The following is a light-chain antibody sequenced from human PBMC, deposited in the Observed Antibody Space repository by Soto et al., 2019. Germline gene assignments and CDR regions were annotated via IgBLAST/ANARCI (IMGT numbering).Light chain of an antibody. J-gene: IGKJ3*01. V-gene: IGKV1-5*03. Sequence: DIQMTQSPSTLSASVGDRVTITCRANESVNNWLAWFQQKPGKAPKLLIYLASTLVFGVPSRFSGSGSGTEFTLTISGLQPDDFATYYCQQYNSYPITFGPGTKVDIK. CDR3: QQYNSYPIT. CDR2: LAS. CDR1: ESVNNW.